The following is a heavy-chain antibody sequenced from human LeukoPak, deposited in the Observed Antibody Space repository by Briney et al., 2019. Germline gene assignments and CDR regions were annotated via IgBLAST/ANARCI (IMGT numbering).Heavy chain of an antibody. V-gene: IGHV3-21*01. J-gene: IGHJ4*02. CDR1: GFTFSSYS. CDR3: ARDRRVVATRGFDY. D-gene: IGHD5-12*01. Sequence: KAGGSLRLPCAASGFTFSSYSMNWVRQAPGKGLEWVSSISSSSSYIYYADSVKGRFTISRDNAKNSLYLQMNSLRAEDTAVYYCARDRRVVATRGFDYWGQGTLVTVSS. CDR2: ISSSSSYI.